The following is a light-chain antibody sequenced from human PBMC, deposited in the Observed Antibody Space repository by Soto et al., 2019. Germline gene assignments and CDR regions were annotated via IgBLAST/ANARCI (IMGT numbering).Light chain of an antibody. J-gene: IGKJ4*01. CDR3: QESYTSPAVS. CDR2: AAS. Sequence: DIQMTQSPSSLSASLGDRVTISCLASQNIDNYLNWYQQKPGKAPKLLIYAASTLQSGVPSRFSGSGSGTEFTLTISSLQAEDFATYFCQESYTSPAVSFGGGTKVDIK. V-gene: IGKV1-39*01. CDR1: QNIDNY.